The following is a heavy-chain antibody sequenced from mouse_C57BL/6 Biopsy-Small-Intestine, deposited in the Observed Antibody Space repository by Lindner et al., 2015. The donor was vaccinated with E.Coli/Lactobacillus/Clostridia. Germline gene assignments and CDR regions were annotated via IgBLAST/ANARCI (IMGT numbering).Heavy chain of an antibody. J-gene: IGHJ4*01. CDR1: GFTFSSYG. D-gene: IGHD1-2*01. Sequence: VQLQESGGDLVKPGGSLELSCAASGFTFSSYGMSWVRQTPDKRLEWVATISSGGSYTYYPDSVKGRFTISRDNAKNTLYLQMSSLKSEDTAMYYCARQNGLPYAMDYWGQGTSVTVSS. V-gene: IGHV5-6*01. CDR2: ISSGGSYT. CDR3: ARQNGLPYAMDY.